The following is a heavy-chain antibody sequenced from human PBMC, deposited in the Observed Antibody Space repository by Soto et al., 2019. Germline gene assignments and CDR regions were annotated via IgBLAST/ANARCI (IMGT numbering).Heavy chain of an antibody. CDR2: IYPGDSDT. D-gene: IGHD6-13*01. V-gene: IGHV5-51*01. CDR3: ARRVTAAAGPYYYYYMDV. Sequence: GESLKISCKGSGYSFTSYWIGWVRQMPGKGLEWMGIIYPGDSDTRYSPSFQGQVTISADKSISTAYLQWSSLKASDTAMYYCARRVTAAAGPYYYYYMDVWGKGTTVTVSS. J-gene: IGHJ6*03. CDR1: GYSFTSYW.